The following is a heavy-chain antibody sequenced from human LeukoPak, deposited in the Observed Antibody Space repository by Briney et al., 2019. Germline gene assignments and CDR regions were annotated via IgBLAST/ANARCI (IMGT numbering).Heavy chain of an antibody. CDR3: ARGRQGWYSPFDY. V-gene: IGHV3-66*01. D-gene: IGHD6-19*01. J-gene: IGHJ4*02. Sequence: GGSLRLSCAASGFTVSSNYMSWVRQAPGKGLEWVSVIYSGGSTYYADSVKGRFTISRDNSKNTLYLQMNSLRAEDTAVYYCARGRQGWYSPFDYWGQGTLVTVSS. CDR2: IYSGGST. CDR1: GFTVSSNY.